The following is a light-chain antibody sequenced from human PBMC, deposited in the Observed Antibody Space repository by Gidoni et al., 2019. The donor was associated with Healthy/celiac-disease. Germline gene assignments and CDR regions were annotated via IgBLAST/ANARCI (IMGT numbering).Light chain of an antibody. CDR3: QQYGSSPRT. V-gene: IGKV3-20*01. Sequence: EIVLTQSPGTLSLSPGERATLSCRASQSVSSSYLAWYQQKPGQAPRLLIYGASSRATGIPARFSGSASGTDFTLTISRLEPEDFAVYYCQQYGSSPRTFGQGTKVEIK. J-gene: IGKJ1*01. CDR1: QSVSSSY. CDR2: GAS.